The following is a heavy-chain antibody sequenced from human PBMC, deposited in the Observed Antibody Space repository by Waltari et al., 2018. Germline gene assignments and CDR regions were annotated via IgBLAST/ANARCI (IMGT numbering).Heavy chain of an antibody. CDR3: ARTRGYSYGIYYYYYYGMDV. CDR1: GVSITSSNW. Sequence: QVQLQESGPGLVKPSGTLSLTCAVSGVSITSSNWWSLVRHPPGKGLEWIGEIYHSGSTNYNPSLKSRVTISVDKSKNQFSLKMNSVTAADTAVYYCARTRGYSYGIYYYYYYGMDVWGHGTTVTVSS. J-gene: IGHJ6*02. D-gene: IGHD5-18*01. CDR2: IYHSGST. V-gene: IGHV4-4*02.